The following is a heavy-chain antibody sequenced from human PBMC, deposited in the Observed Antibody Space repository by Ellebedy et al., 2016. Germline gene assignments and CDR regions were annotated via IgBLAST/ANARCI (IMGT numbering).Heavy chain of an antibody. Sequence: GESLKISCAASGLTFNSYVIVWVRQAPGKGLEWVSTISGSGDFTYYADSVKGRFTISRDKSKNTVFLQVNSLRAEDTAVYFCAKRNDITDLDSWGQGTLVTVSS. CDR1: GLTFNSYV. V-gene: IGHV3-23*01. CDR3: AKRNDITDLDS. J-gene: IGHJ4*02. CDR2: ISGSGDFT. D-gene: IGHD3-22*01.